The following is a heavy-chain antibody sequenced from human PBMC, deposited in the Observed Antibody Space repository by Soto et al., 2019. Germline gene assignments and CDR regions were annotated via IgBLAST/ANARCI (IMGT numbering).Heavy chain of an antibody. V-gene: IGHV3-33*01. Sequence: GGSLRLSCAASGFTFSSYGMHWVRQAPGKGLEWVAVIWYDGSNKYYADSVKGRFTISRDNSKNTLYLQMNSLRAEDTAVYYCARDRWNTAMVQDYWGQGTLVTVSS. D-gene: IGHD5-18*01. CDR3: ARDRWNTAMVQDY. CDR1: GFTFSSYG. CDR2: IWYDGSNK. J-gene: IGHJ4*02.